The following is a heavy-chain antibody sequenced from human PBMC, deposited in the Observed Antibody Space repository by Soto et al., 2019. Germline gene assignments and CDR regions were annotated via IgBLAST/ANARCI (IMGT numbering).Heavy chain of an antibody. CDR1: GFTFSTYW. CDR3: ARGAFHNYYVDY. J-gene: IGHJ4*02. CDR2: IKGDGSST. Sequence: EVQLVESGGDSVQPGGSLRLSLAASGFTFSTYWMHWVRQAPGEGLVWVSRIKGDGSSTSSADSVKGRFTISRDNAKNTLYLHMNSLRADDTAVYYCARGAFHNYYVDYWGQGTLVTVSS. D-gene: IGHD3-3*02. V-gene: IGHV3-74*01.